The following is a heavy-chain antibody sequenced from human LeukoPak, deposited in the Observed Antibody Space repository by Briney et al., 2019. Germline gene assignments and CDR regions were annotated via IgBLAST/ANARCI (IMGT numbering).Heavy chain of an antibody. D-gene: IGHD5-18*01. CDR3: ARDPHYSYGSRTYFDY. CDR2: INPNSGGT. V-gene: IGHV1-2*02. Sequence: GASVKVSCKASGYTFTGFYMHWVRLAPGQGLEWMGWINPNSGGTNYAQDFQGRVTMTRDTSISTVYMELSRLRSDDTAVYYCARDPHYSYGSRTYFDYWGQGTLVTVSS. CDR1: GYTFTGFY. J-gene: IGHJ4*02.